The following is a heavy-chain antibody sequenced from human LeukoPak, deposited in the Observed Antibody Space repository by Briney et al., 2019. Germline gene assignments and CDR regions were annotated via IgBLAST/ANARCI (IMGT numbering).Heavy chain of an antibody. D-gene: IGHD6-13*01. Sequence: GGSLRLSCAASGFTFANYAMSWVRQAPGKGLEFVSSISRSGDTIFYADSVKGRFTISRDNSKDTLYLQMDRLRADDAAVYYCAKSRLAAAGAASDYWGQGTLVTVSS. J-gene: IGHJ4*02. V-gene: IGHV3-23*01. CDR1: GFTFANYA. CDR2: ISRSGDTI. CDR3: AKSRLAAAGAASDY.